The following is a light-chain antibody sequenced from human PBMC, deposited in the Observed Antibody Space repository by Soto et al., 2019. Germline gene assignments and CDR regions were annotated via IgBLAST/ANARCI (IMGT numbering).Light chain of an antibody. J-gene: IGKJ1*01. CDR1: QSVSIND. V-gene: IGKV3-20*01. CDR3: QQYGSLSWT. Sequence: EVVLTLSPGTLSLSPGEGAILSCRASQSVSINDLAWYQQKPGQAPRIIIFGASGRATGIPDRFSGSGSGTDFTLTISRLEPEDFAVYYCQQYGSLSWTFGQGPKVDI. CDR2: GAS.